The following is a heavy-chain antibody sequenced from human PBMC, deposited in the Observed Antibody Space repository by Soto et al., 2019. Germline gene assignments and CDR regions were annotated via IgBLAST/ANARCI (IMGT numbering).Heavy chain of an antibody. D-gene: IGHD6-19*01. J-gene: IGHJ3*02. V-gene: IGHV3-23*01. Sequence: EVQLLESGGGLVQPGGSLRLSCAASGFTFSSYAMSWVRQAPGKGLEWVSAISGSGGSTYYADSVKGRFTISRDNSKNTLSLQINSLRAEDTAVHYCTASSRWYNAFDIWGKGSIVTVSS. CDR2: ISGSGGST. CDR3: TASSRWYNAFDI. CDR1: GFTFSSYA.